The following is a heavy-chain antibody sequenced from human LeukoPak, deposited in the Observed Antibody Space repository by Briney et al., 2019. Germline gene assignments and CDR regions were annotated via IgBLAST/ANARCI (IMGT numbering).Heavy chain of an antibody. Sequence: ASVKVSCKASGYTFTSYGISWVRQAPGQGLEWMGWISAYNGNTNYAQKLRGRVTMTTDTSTSTAYMELRSLRSDDTAVYYCARDGVYGDYGYYYYYGMDVWGQGTTVTVSS. J-gene: IGHJ6*02. CDR1: GYTFTSYG. D-gene: IGHD4-17*01. CDR2: ISAYNGNT. CDR3: ARDGVYGDYGYYYYYGMDV. V-gene: IGHV1-18*01.